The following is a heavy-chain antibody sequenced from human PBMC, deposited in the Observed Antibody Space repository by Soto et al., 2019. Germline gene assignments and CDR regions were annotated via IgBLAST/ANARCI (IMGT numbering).Heavy chain of an antibody. CDR3: ATLVAATRETGAFDI. V-gene: IGHV3-9*01. J-gene: IGHJ3*02. Sequence: EVQLVESGGGLVQPGRSLRLSCAASGFTFDDYAMHWVRQAPGKGLEWVSGISWNSGSIGYADSVKGRFTISRDNAKNSLYLQMNSLRAEDTALYYCATLVAATRETGAFDIRGQGTMVTVSS. D-gene: IGHD2-15*01. CDR2: ISWNSGSI. CDR1: GFTFDDYA.